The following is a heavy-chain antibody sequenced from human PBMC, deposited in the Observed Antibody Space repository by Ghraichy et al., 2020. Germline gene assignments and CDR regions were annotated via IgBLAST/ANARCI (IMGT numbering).Heavy chain of an antibody. CDR1: GFTFSSYG. Sequence: GGSLRLSCAASGFTFSSYGMHWVRQAPGKGLEWVAVISYDGSNKYYADSMKGRFTISRDNSKNTLYLQMNSLRAEDTAVYYCAKDKAIVVVTAIRYFDYWGQGTLVPVSS. J-gene: IGHJ4*02. V-gene: IGHV3-30*18. CDR2: ISYDGSNK. D-gene: IGHD2-21*02. CDR3: AKDKAIVVVTAIRYFDY.